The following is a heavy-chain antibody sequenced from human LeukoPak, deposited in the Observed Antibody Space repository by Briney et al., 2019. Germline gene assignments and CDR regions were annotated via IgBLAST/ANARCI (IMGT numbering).Heavy chain of an antibody. V-gene: IGHV4-30-4*08. CDR2: IYYSGST. J-gene: IGHJ5*02. CDR1: GGSISSGDYY. Sequence: SETLSLTCTVSGGSISSGDYYWSWIRQPPGKGLEWIGYIYYSGSTYYNPSLKSRVTISVDTSKNQFSLKLSSVTAADTAVYYCARGIAAEVGWFDPWGQGTLVTVSS. CDR3: ARGIAAEVGWFDP. D-gene: IGHD6-13*01.